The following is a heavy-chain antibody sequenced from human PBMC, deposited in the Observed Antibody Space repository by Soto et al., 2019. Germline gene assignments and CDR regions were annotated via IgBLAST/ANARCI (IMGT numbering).Heavy chain of an antibody. V-gene: IGHV4-4*07. D-gene: IGHD3-3*01. J-gene: IGHJ5*02. Sequence: PSETLSLTCTVSGGSMSSYYWTWIRQPAGKGLEWIGRVYSSGGTHYNPSLKSRVTISIDTSKNQFSLRLLSVTDADTAVYFCARGRRFSDWLDPWGQGTLVTVSS. CDR1: GGSMSSYY. CDR2: VYSSGGT. CDR3: ARGRRFSDWLDP.